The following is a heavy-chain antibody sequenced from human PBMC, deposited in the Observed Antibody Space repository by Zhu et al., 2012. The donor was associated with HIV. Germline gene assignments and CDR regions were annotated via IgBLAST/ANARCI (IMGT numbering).Heavy chain of an antibody. CDR3: VRVLLWFGESSETGYYFDY. V-gene: IGHV4-34*01. CDR2: INHSGST. Sequence: QVQLQQWGAGLLKPSETLSLTCAVHGGSFSDYHWSWIRQPPGKGLEWIGEINHSGSTNYNRPLKSRVTMSVDTSKNQFSLKLSSVTAADTAVYYCVRVLLWFGESSETGYYFDYWGQGTLVTVSS. CDR1: GGSFSDYH. D-gene: IGHD3-10*01. J-gene: IGHJ4*02.